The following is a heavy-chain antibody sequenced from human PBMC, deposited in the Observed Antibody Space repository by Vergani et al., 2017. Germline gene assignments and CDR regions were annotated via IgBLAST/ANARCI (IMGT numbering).Heavy chain of an antibody. CDR1: GFTFSNAW. Sequence: VQLVESGGGVVQPGRSLRLSCAASGFTFSNAWMSWVRQAPGKGLEWVGRIKSKTDGGTTDYAAPVKGRFTISRDDSKNTLYLQMNSLKTEDTAVYYCTTSPFYGDYTGYWGQGTLVTVSS. CDR2: IKSKTDGGTT. V-gene: IGHV3-15*01. CDR3: TTSPFYGDYTGY. D-gene: IGHD4-17*01. J-gene: IGHJ4*02.